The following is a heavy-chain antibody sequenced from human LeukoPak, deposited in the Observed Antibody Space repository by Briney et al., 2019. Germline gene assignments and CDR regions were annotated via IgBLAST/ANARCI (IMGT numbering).Heavy chain of an antibody. CDR2: IYYSGST. CDR3: ARFDLHHPFDP. J-gene: IGHJ5*02. CDR1: GGSISSYY. D-gene: IGHD1-14*01. V-gene: IGHV4-59*08. Sequence: SETLSLTCTVSGGSISSYYWSWIRQPPGKGLEWIGYIYYSGSTDYNPSLKSRVTISAHTSKNQFSLKLSSVTAADTAVYYRARFDLHHPFDPWSQGTLVTVSS.